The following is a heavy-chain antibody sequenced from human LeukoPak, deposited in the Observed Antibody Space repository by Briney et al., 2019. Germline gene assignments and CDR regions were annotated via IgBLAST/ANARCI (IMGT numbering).Heavy chain of an antibody. CDR2: IIPIFGTA. CDR1: GGTFSSYA. CDR3: ARSLSSENYYYRLGY. D-gene: IGHD3-10*01. V-gene: IGHV1-69*01. Sequence: SVKVSCKASGGTFSSYAISWVRQAPAQGLEWMVGIIPIFGTANYAQKFQDRLTITADDSTSTAYMELSSLRSEDTAFYYCARSLSSENYYYRLGYWGQGTLVTVSS. J-gene: IGHJ4*02.